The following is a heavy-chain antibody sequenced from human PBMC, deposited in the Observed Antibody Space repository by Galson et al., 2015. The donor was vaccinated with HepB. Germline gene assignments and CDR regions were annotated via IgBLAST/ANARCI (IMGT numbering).Heavy chain of an antibody. Sequence: SLRLSCAASGFTFSSYGMHWVRQAPGKGLEWVAVIWYDGSNKYYADSVKGRFTISRDNSKNTLYLQMNSLRAEDTAVYYCAREGDSPYFDYWGQGTLVTVSS. CDR1: GFTFSSYG. CDR2: IWYDGSNK. D-gene: IGHD2-21*01. J-gene: IGHJ4*02. CDR3: AREGDSPYFDY. V-gene: IGHV3-33*01.